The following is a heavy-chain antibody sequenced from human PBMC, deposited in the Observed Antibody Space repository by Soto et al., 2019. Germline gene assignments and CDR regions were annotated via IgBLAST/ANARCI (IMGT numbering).Heavy chain of an antibody. Sequence: SVKVSCKASGGTFSSYTISWVRQAPGQGLEWMGRIIPILGIANYAQKFQGRVTITADKSTSTAYMELSSLRSEDTAVYYCVYGSGSYPDFDYWGQGTLVTVSS. CDR1: GGTFSSYT. J-gene: IGHJ4*02. V-gene: IGHV1-69*02. CDR2: IIPILGIA. CDR3: VYGSGSYPDFDY. D-gene: IGHD3-10*01.